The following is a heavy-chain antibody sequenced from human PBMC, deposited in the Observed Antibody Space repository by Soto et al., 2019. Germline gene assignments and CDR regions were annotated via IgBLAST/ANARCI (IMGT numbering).Heavy chain of an antibody. V-gene: IGHV4-4*02. D-gene: IGHD6-6*01. CDR1: GGSISSSKW. CDR2: IYHSGST. CDR3: ACQVYSISADASFLVNGDFEL. J-gene: IGHJ2*01. Sequence: QVQLQESGPGLVKPSGTLSLTCGVSGGSISSSKWWTWVRQPPGKGPGWIGEIYHSGSTNYNPSLTCRVTKAIDNPDKPFSLTPPTVTAADAAVYYCACQVYSISADASFLVNGDFELWGRGILVTVSS.